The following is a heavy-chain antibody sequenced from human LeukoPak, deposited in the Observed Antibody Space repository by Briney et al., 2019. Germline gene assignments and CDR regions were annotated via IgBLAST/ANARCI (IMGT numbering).Heavy chain of an antibody. D-gene: IGHD5/OR15-5a*01. CDR2: IWYDGSSK. J-gene: IGHJ5*02. V-gene: IGHV3-33*03. CDR3: ATDGGVSTPYSWFDP. Sequence: GGSLRLSCAASGFTFSSYAMHWVRQAPAKGLDWVAVIWYDGSSKYYADSVKGRFTISRDNFENTLYLQMNSLRAEDTAVYYGATDGGVSTPYSWFDPWGQGTLVTVSS. CDR1: GFTFSSYA.